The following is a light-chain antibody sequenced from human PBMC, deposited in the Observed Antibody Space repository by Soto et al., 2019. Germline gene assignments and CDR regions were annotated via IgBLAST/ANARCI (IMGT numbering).Light chain of an antibody. CDR3: SSYAGGITLDA. J-gene: IGLJ1*01. V-gene: IGLV2-8*01. CDR1: SSDVGGYKY. Sequence: QSVLTQPPSASGSPGQSVTISCTGTSSDVGGYKYVSWYQQHPGKAPQLMIYEVNKRPSGVPDRFSGSKSGNTASLTFSGLQAEDEADYHCSSYAGGITLDAFGTGTKVTVL. CDR2: EVN.